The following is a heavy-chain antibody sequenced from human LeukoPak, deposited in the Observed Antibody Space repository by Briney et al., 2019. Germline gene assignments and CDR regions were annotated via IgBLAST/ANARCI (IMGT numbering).Heavy chain of an antibody. CDR1: GYTFTGYY. CDR3: ARVSSSGDYYDN. V-gene: IGHV1-2*02. CDR2: INPNGGGT. D-gene: IGHD3-10*01. J-gene: IGHJ4*02. Sequence: GASVKVSCKPSGYTFTGYYMHWVRQAPGQGLEWMGWINPNGGGTNYAQKFQGRVTMTTDTSIGTAYMELGGLRYDDTAVYYCARVSSSGDYYDNWGQGTLVTVSS.